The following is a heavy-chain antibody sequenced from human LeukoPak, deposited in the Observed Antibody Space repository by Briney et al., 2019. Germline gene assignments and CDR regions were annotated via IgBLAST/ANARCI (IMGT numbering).Heavy chain of an antibody. V-gene: IGHV4-39*01. CDR3: ATHGGDASGSSNFDH. Sequence: SETLSLTCTVSGGSINSSSYYWGWIRQPPGKGLKWIGSIYYSGSTYNNPSLQSRVTLSVDTSENQFSLKLNSVTAADTGVYYCATHGGDASGSSNFDHWGQGTLVTVSS. J-gene: IGHJ5*02. CDR1: GGSINSSSYY. CDR2: IYYSGST. D-gene: IGHD3-10*01.